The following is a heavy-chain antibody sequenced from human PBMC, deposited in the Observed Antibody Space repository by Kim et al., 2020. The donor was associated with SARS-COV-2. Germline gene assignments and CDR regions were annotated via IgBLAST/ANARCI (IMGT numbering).Heavy chain of an antibody. J-gene: IGHJ4*02. CDR3: ARAYCSGGSCYHFDF. D-gene: IGHD2-15*01. Sequence: ASVKVSCKASGYTFTFYYMHWVRQAPGQGLEWMGTINHSGGRRSYAQKFQGRVTMTTDTSTSTVYMELSSLRSEDTAVYYCARAYCSGGSCYHFDFWGQGTLVTVSS. CDR2: INHSGGRR. CDR1: GYTFTFYY. V-gene: IGHV1-46*01.